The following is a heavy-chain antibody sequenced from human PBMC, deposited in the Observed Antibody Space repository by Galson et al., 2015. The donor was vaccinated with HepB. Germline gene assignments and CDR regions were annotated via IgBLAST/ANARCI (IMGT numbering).Heavy chain of an antibody. J-gene: IGHJ5*01. D-gene: IGHD5-18*01. V-gene: IGHV3-23*01. CDR3: AKGYGLFDS. CDR2: ISGNGDST. CDR1: GFAFDTHA. Sequence: SLRLSCAAFGFAFDTHAMSWVRQAPGRGLEWISGISGNGDSTFYADSVKGRFTVSRDNSNNMLYLQMNSLRAEDAGLYFCAKGYGLFDSWGQGILVTVSS.